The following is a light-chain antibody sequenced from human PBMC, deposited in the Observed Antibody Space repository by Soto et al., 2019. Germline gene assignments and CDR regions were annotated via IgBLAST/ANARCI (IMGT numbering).Light chain of an antibody. Sequence: EIVLTQSPGTLSQSPGERATLSCRASQSVTSNYLAWYQQKPGQAPRLLIYGASSRATGIPDRISGSGSGTDFTLTINRLESEDFAVYYCQQYGNSPWTFGRGTRWIS. CDR1: QSVTSNY. CDR2: GAS. V-gene: IGKV3-20*01. J-gene: IGKJ1*01. CDR3: QQYGNSPWT.